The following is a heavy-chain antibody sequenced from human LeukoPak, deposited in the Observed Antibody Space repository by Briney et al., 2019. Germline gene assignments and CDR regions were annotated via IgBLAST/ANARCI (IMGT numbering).Heavy chain of an antibody. CDR2: IIPIFGTA. V-gene: IGHV1-69*13. J-gene: IGHJ5*02. CDR1: GGTFSSYA. CDR3: ARGREDYGDYRYEGFDP. D-gene: IGHD4-17*01. Sequence: SVKVSCKASGGTFSSYAISWVRQAPGQGLKWMGGIIPIFGTANYAQKFQGRVTITADESTSTAYMELSSLRSEDTAVYYCARGREDYGDYRYEGFDPWGQGTLVTVSS.